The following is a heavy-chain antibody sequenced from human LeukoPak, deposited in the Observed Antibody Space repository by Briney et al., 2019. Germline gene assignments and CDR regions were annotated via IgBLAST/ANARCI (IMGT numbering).Heavy chain of an antibody. V-gene: IGHV1-8*01. CDR1: GYTFTSYD. J-gene: IGHJ6*03. CDR2: MNHNSGNT. CDR3: ARGKASLRFVEGLPRTYYMDV. Sequence: ASVKVAFKASGYTFTSYDINRVRQATGQRLEWMGWMNHNSGNTSNAQKSQGRGSMARNTFIRTAYMALSSLRSEDTAVYYCARGKASLRFVEGLPRTYYMDVWGKGTTVTVSS. D-gene: IGHD3-3*01.